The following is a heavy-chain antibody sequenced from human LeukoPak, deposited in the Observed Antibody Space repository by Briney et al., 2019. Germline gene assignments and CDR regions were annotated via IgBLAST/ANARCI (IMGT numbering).Heavy chain of an antibody. J-gene: IGHJ5*02. CDR3: ASGDYDFWSGRNWFDP. CDR1: GYTFTSYG. Sequence: GASVKVSCKASGYTFTSYGISWVRQAPGQGLEWMGWISAYNGNANYAQKFQGRVTITADESTSTAYMELSSLRSEDTAVYYCASGDYDFWSGRNWFDPWGQGTLVTVSS. V-gene: IGHV1-18*01. CDR2: ISAYNGNA. D-gene: IGHD3-3*01.